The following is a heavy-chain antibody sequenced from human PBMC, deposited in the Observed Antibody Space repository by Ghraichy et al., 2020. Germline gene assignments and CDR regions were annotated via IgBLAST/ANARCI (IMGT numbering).Heavy chain of an antibody. Sequence: GGSLRLSCAASGFTFRSYWMSWVRQAPGKGLEWVANIKQDGSEKYYVDSVKGRFTISRDNAKNSLYLQMNSLRAEDTAVYYCARDWTYYYHMDVWGKGTTVTVSS. D-gene: IGHD1-1*01. CDR1: GFTFRSYW. CDR3: ARDWTYYYHMDV. J-gene: IGHJ6*03. V-gene: IGHV3-7*01. CDR2: IKQDGSEK.